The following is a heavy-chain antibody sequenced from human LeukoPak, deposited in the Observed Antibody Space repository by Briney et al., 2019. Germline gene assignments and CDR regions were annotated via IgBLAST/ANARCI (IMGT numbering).Heavy chain of an antibody. D-gene: IGHD3-10*01. V-gene: IGHV4-4*02. CDR2: IYHSGST. CDR1: GASISSNNW. Sequence: SETLSLTCSVSGASISSNNWWWSWVRQPPGKGLEWIGEIYHSGSTNYNPSLKSRVTMSVDKSKNQFSLKLSSVTAADTAVYYCARDQGLRGHNWFDPWGQGTLVTVSS. J-gene: IGHJ5*02. CDR3: ARDQGLRGHNWFDP.